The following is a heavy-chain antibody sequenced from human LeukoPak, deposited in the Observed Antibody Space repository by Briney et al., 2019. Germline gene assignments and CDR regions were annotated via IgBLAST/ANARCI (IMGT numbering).Heavy chain of an antibody. V-gene: IGHV4-61*02. CDR1: GGSISSGSYY. CDR3: ARGVGDIVVVPAADIGFDY. CDR2: IYTSGST. D-gene: IGHD2-2*01. J-gene: IGHJ4*02. Sequence: PSQTLSLTCTVSGGSISSGSYYWSWVRQPAGKGLEWIGRIYTSGSTNYNPSLKSRVTISVDTSKNQFSLKLSSVTAADTAVYYCARGVGDIVVVPAADIGFDYWGLGTLVTVSS.